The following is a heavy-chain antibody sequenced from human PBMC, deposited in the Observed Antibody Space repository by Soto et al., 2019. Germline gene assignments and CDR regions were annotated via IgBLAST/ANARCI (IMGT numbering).Heavy chain of an antibody. CDR3: STGISCTRYMCPFYNYGLDV. V-gene: IGHV5-10-1*01. Sequence: GESLKISCQASGDNFGDNFTSYWVTWVRQVPGKGLEWMGRIAPGDSHTNYSPSFEGHVTISADKSIRTAYMRWNSLKTSDTAIYYCSTGISCTRYMCPFYNYGLDVWRQGTTVTVSS. CDR1: GDNFGDNFTSYW. J-gene: IGHJ6*02. D-gene: IGHD3-16*02. CDR2: IAPGDSHT.